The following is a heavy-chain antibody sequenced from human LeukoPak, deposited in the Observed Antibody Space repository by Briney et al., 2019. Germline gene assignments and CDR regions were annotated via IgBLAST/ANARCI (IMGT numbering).Heavy chain of an antibody. D-gene: IGHD2-2*01. J-gene: IGHJ4*02. CDR3: AKDWDCSSTSCYGGDY. V-gene: IGHV3-30*02. Sequence: GGSLRLSCAASGFTFSSYGMHWVRQAPGKGLEWVAFIRYNGSNKYYADSVKGRFTISRDNSKNTLYLQMNSLRAEDTAVYYCAKDWDCSSTSCYGGDYWGQGTLVTVSS. CDR1: GFTFSSYG. CDR2: IRYNGSNK.